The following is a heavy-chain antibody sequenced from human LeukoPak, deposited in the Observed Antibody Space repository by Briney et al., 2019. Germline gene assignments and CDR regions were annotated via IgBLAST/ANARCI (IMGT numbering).Heavy chain of an antibody. Sequence: ASVKVSCKASGYTFTNYGIGWVRQAPGQGLEWMGWISAYNGNTNCAQKLQGRVTMSTDTSTSTAYMQLRSLRSDDTAVYYCARKVAAAGTLAWFDPWGQGTLVTVSS. CDR3: ARKVAAAGTLAWFDP. CDR1: GYTFTNYG. V-gene: IGHV1-18*01. CDR2: ISAYNGNT. J-gene: IGHJ5*02. D-gene: IGHD6-13*01.